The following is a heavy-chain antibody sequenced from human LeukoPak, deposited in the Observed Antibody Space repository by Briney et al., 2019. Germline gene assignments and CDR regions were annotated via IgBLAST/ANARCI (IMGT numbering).Heavy chain of an antibody. Sequence: SVKVSCKASGGTFSSYAISWVRQAPGQGLEWMGRIIPILGIANYAQEFQGSVTITADKSTSTAYMELSSLRSEDTAVYYCASKADGYYFDYWGQGTLVTVSS. J-gene: IGHJ4*02. CDR3: ASKADGYYFDY. CDR1: GGTFSSYA. CDR2: IIPILGIA. D-gene: IGHD4-17*01. V-gene: IGHV1-69*04.